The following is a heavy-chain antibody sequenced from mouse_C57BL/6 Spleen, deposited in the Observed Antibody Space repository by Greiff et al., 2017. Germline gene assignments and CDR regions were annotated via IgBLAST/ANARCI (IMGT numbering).Heavy chain of an antibody. CDR3: AREYYSNYLAY. Sequence: VQLKESGPGLVKPSQSLSLTCSVTGYSITSGYYWNWIRQFPGNKLEWMGYIRYDGSNNYNPSLKNRISITRDSSKNQFFLKLNSVSTEDTSTYYCAREYYSNYLAYWGQGTLVTVSA. CDR1: GYSITSGYY. D-gene: IGHD2-5*01. J-gene: IGHJ3*01. CDR2: IRYDGSN. V-gene: IGHV3-6*01.